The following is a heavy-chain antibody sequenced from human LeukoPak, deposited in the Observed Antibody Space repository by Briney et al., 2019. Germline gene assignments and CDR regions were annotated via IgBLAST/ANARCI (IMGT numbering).Heavy chain of an antibody. CDR3: ARGYTAMVRYDYVWGSYRSPLFDY. CDR1: GGSFSGYY. Sequence: SETLSLTCAVYGGSFSGYYWSWIRQPPGKGLEWIGEINHSGSTNYNPPLKSRVTISVDTSKNQFSLKLSSVTAADTAVYYCARGYTAMVRYDYVWGSYRSPLFDYWGQGTLVTVSS. V-gene: IGHV4-34*01. CDR2: INHSGST. D-gene: IGHD3-16*02. J-gene: IGHJ4*02.